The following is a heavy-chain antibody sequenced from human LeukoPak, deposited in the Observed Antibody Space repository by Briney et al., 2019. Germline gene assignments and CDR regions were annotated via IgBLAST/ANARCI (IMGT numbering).Heavy chain of an antibody. CDR1: GFNFSNYA. CDR2: IKQDGSEK. V-gene: IGHV3-7*01. CDR3: ARSSAWDY. J-gene: IGHJ4*02. D-gene: IGHD6-25*01. Sequence: GGSLRLSCAASGFNFSNYAMSWVHQAPGKGLEWVANIKQDGSEKYYVDSVKGRFTISRDNAKNSLYLQMNSLRAEDTAVYYCARSSAWDYWGQGTLVTVSS.